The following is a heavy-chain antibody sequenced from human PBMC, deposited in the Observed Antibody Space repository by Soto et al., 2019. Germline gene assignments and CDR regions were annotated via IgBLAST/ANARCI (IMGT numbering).Heavy chain of an antibody. CDR3: ATGFPSLVVPAARFDP. Sequence: SETLSLTCAVYGGSFSGYYWSWIRQPPGKGLEWIGEINHSGSTNYNPSLKSRVTISVDTSKNQFSLKLSSVTAADTAVYYCATGFPSLVVPAARFDPWGQGTLVTVYS. J-gene: IGHJ5*02. CDR2: INHSGST. CDR1: GGSFSGYY. V-gene: IGHV4-34*01. D-gene: IGHD2-2*01.